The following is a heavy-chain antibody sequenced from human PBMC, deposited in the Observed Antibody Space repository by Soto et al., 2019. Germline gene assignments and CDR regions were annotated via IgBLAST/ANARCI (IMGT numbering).Heavy chain of an antibody. CDR1: GYTLTELS. CDR3: ASRHISSGPAYGMDV. V-gene: IGHV1-24*01. J-gene: IGHJ6*02. Sequence: ASVKVSCKVSGYTLTELSMHWVRQAPGKGLEWMGGFDPEDGETIYAQKYQGRVTMTGNTSTDTDYMELSSLKTEDTAVYYCASRHISSGPAYGMDVWGQGTTVTVSS. D-gene: IGHD6-19*01. CDR2: FDPEDGET.